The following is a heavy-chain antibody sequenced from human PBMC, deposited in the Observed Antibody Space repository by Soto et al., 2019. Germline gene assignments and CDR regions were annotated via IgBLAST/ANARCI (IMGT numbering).Heavy chain of an antibody. V-gene: IGHV5-51*01. CDR1: GYNFATHW. CDR2: IFPGDAET. D-gene: IGHD5-12*01. J-gene: IGHJ6*02. Sequence: EVQLVQSAAEVKKPGESLKISCQGSGYNFATHWIGWVRHKAGKGLEWMGIIFPGDAETRYSPSFQGHITISADKSISIAYLRWSSLKASYTGMYYCATPGGFGMDVWGQGTTVTVSS. CDR3: ATPGGFGMDV.